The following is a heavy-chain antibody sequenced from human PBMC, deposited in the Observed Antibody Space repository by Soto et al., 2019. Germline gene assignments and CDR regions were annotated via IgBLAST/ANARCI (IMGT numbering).Heavy chain of an antibody. CDR2: ISWDGGST. CDR3: AKELTIAARFWNY. Sequence: GSLRLSSAASVFTCDDYTMHWVREAPGKGLEWVSLISWDGGSTYYADSVKGRFTISRDNSKNSLYLQMNSLRTEDTALYYCAKELTIAARFWNYWGQGTLVTVSS. CDR1: VFTCDDYT. J-gene: IGHJ4*02. V-gene: IGHV3-43*01. D-gene: IGHD6-6*01.